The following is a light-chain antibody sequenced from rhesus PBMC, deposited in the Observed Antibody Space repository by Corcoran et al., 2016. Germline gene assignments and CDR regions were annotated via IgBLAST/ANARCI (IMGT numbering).Light chain of an antibody. CDR3: MQALQTPPT. V-gene: IGKV2-73*01. Sequence: DIVMTQTPPSLPVTPGEPASISCRSSQSLLHTDGRTYLYWYLQKPGQPPRRLIDRVSNRFSGVPDSGSGSGSGTDVTLKISRVKAEDVGVYYCMQALQTPPTFGQGTKVEIK. J-gene: IGKJ1*01. CDR2: RVS. CDR1: QSLLHTDGRTY.